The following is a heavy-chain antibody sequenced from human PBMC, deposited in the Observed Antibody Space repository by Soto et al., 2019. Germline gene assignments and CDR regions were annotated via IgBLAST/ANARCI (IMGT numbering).Heavy chain of an antibody. CDR1: GGSISSYY. V-gene: IGHV4-59*08. D-gene: IGHD4-17*01. J-gene: IGHJ4*02. CDR3: ARRYGDCFDY. CDR2: IYYSGST. Sequence: SETLSLTCTVSGGSISSYYWSWIRQPPGKGLEWIGYIYYSGSTNYNPSLKSRVTISVDTSKNQFSLKLSSVTAADTAVYYCARRYGDCFDYWGQGNLVTFSS.